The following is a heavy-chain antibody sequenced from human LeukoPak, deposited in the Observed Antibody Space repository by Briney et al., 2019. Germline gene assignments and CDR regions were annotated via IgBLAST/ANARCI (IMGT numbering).Heavy chain of an antibody. V-gene: IGHV4-39*01. J-gene: IGHJ4*02. D-gene: IGHD6-13*01. CDR1: GGSISSSSYY. CDR2: IYYSGST. CDR3: AIEPDSLTIAAAGTYDY. Sequence: SETLSLTCTVSGGSISSSSYYWGWIRQPPGKGLEWIGSIYYSGSTYYNPSLKSRVTISVDTSENQFSLKLSSVTAADTAVYYCAIEPDSLTIAAAGTYDYWGQGTLVTVSS.